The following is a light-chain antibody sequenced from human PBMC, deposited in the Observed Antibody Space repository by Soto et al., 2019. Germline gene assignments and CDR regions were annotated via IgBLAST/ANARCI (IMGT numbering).Light chain of an antibody. Sequence: DIQMTQSPSTLSASVGDRVTITCRASQSVSRWLAWHQQKPGKAPNLLIYKASTLESGVPSRFSGSGSGTEFTLTISSLQPDDFATYYCQQYNSFHTFGQGTRLEIK. CDR1: QSVSRW. CDR2: KAS. J-gene: IGKJ5*01. CDR3: QQYNSFHT. V-gene: IGKV1-5*03.